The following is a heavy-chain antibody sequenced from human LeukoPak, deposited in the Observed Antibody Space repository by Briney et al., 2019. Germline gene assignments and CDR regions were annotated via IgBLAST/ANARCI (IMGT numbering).Heavy chain of an antibody. CDR2: ISYDGSNK. J-gene: IGHJ4*02. CDR3: AREVAYGSGSYYLY. D-gene: IGHD3-10*01. V-gene: IGHV3-30-3*01. CDR1: GFTFSSYA. Sequence: GRSLRLSCAASGFTFSSYAMHWVRQAPGKGLEWVAVISYDGSNKYYADSVKGRFTISRDNSKNTLYLQMNSLRAEDTAVYYCAREVAYGSGSYYLYWGQGTLVTVSS.